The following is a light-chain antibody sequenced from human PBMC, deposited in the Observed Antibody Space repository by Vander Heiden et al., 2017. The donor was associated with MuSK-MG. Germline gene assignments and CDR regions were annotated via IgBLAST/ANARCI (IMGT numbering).Light chain of an antibody. CDR1: SSDIGGYNC. CDR2: DVS. CDR3: NSYTSSANVI. Sequence: QSALTQPASVSGSPGQSITISSTGASSDIGGYNCVPWLQQYPGKAHKLMIYDVSVRPSEVSNRFSGSKSGNTASLTISGLQDEDGADYYCNSYTSSANVIFGGGTRLTVL. J-gene: IGLJ2*01. V-gene: IGLV2-14*01.